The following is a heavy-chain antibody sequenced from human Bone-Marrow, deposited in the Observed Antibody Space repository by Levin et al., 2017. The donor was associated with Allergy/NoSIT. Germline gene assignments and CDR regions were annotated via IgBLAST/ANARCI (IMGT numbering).Heavy chain of an antibody. J-gene: IGHJ4*02. CDR2: MNPNSGNT. D-gene: IGHD1-26*01. CDR3: ARGRLWELPGPLDY. V-gene: IGHV1-8*01. CDR1: GYTFTSYD. Sequence: ASVKVSCKASGYTFTSYDINWVRQATGQGLEWMGWMNPNSGNTGYAQKFQGRVTMTRNTSISTAYMELSSLRSEDTAVYYCARGRLWELPGPLDYWGQGTLVTVSS.